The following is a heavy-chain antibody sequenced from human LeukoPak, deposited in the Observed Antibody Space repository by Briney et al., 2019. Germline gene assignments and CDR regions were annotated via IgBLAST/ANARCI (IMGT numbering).Heavy chain of an antibody. V-gene: IGHV3-11*01. J-gene: IGHJ6*02. CDR1: GFTFSDYY. CDR3: VSRVRYCSGGSCYPRGVGMDV. D-gene: IGHD2-15*01. CDR2: ISSSGSTI. Sequence: GGSLRLSCSASGFTFSDYYMSWIRQAPGKGLEWVSYISSSGSTIYYADSVKGRFTISRDNAKNSLYLQMNSLRAEDTAVYYCVSRVRYCSGGSCYPRGVGMDVWGQGTTVTVSS.